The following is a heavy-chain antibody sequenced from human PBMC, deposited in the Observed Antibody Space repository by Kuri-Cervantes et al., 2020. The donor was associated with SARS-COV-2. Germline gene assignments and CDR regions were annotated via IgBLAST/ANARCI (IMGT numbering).Heavy chain of an antibody. CDR3: ARDVSGYSSSWYGPYYFDY. CDR1: GDSVSSNSAA. V-gene: IGHV6-1*01. J-gene: IGHJ4*02. Sequence: SCAISGDSVSSNSAAWNWIRQSPSRGLGWLGRTYYRSKWYNDYAVSVKSRITINPDTSKNQFSLQLNSVTPEDTAVYYCARDVSGYSSSWYGPYYFDYWGQGTLVTVSS. D-gene: IGHD6-13*01. CDR2: TYYRSKWYN.